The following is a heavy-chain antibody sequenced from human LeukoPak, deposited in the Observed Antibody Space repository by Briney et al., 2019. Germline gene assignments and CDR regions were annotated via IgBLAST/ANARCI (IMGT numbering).Heavy chain of an antibody. D-gene: IGHD6-25*01. Sequence: GGSLRLSCAASGFTFSSYAMSWVRQAPGKGPEWVSTISIDGGRTYYADSVKGRFTVSRDTSKDTLYLQMNSLRAEDTAVYYCARKGIGSSRYQNMDVWGKGTTVTVSS. V-gene: IGHV3-23*01. CDR3: ARKGIGSSRYQNMDV. CDR1: GFTFSSYA. CDR2: ISIDGGRT. J-gene: IGHJ6*03.